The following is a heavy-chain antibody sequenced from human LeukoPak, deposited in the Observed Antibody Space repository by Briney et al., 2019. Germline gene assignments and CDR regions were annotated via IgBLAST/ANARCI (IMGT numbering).Heavy chain of an antibody. D-gene: IGHD1-26*01. Sequence: SETLSLTCTVSGGSISSSSYYWGWIRQPPGKGLEWIGSIYYSGSTYYNPSLKSRVTISVDTSKNQFSLKLSSVTAADTAVYYCARGGGVGATDFDYWGQGTLVTVSS. CDR2: IYYSGST. CDR3: ARGGGVGATDFDY. J-gene: IGHJ4*02. CDR1: GGSISSSSYY. V-gene: IGHV4-39*07.